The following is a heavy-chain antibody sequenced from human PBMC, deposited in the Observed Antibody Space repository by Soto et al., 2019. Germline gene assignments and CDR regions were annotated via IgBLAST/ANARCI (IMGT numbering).Heavy chain of an antibody. V-gene: IGHV3-66*01. J-gene: IGHJ4*02. CDR1: GFTVSSNY. CDR3: LVGALAKLDY. D-gene: IGHD1-26*01. Sequence: EVPLVESGGGLVQPGGSLRLSCAASGFTVSSNYMSWVRQAPGKGLEWVSVIYSGGSTYYADSVKGRFTISRDNSKNALYLQMYSLRAEDTAVYYCLVGALAKLDYSGQGTLVTVSS. CDR2: IYSGGST.